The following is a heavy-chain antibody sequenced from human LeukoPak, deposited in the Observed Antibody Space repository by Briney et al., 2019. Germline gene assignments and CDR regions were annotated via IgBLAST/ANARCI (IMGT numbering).Heavy chain of an antibody. D-gene: IGHD1-7*01. J-gene: IGHJ6*03. CDR2: IKSKTDGGTT. Sequence: GGSLRLSCAASGFTFSNAWMSWVRQAPGKGLEWVGRIKSKTDGGTTDYAAPVKGRFTISRDDSKNTLYLQMNSLKTEDTAVYYYATDLGLTGTPRYYYYMDVWGNGTTVTVSS. V-gene: IGHV3-15*01. CDR1: GFTFSNAW. CDR3: ATDLGLTGTPRYYYYMDV.